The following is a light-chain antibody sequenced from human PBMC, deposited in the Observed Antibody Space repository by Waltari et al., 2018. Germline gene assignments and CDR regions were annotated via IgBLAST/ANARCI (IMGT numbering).Light chain of an antibody. J-gene: IGLJ3*02. CDR3: SSYTITTTLVV. CDR1: STDVGGYNY. V-gene: IGLV2-14*03. Sequence: QSALTQPASVSGSPGQSITISCTGTSTDVGGYNYVSWYQQHPGKAPKLIIYEVSNRPSGFSHRLSGSKSGNPASLTISGLQAEDEADYYCSSYTITTTLVVFGGGTKLTVL. CDR2: EVS.